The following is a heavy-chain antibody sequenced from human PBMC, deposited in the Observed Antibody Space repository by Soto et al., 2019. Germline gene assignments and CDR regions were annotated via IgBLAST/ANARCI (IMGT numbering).Heavy chain of an antibody. J-gene: IGHJ2*01. V-gene: IGHV4-34*01. CDR3: AIGRSILGILTGYRHWYFDL. D-gene: IGHD3-9*01. CDR2: INHSGST. CDR1: GGSFSGYY. Sequence: PSETLSLTCAVYGGSFSGYYWSWIRQPPGKGLEWIGEINHSGSTNYNPSLKSRVTISVDTSKNQFSLKLSSVTAADTAVYYCAIGRSILGILTGYRHWYFDLWGRGTLVTVSS.